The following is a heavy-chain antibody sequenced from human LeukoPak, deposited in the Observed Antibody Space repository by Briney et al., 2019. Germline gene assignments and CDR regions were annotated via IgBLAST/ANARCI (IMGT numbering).Heavy chain of an antibody. D-gene: IGHD3-22*01. Sequence: ASVKVSCKASGYTFTGYYMHWVRQAPGQGLEWMGRIIPNSGGTNSGQKFQGRLTMTRDTSISTAYMELGRLSSDDTAAYYCARGDYDTSGYKFDYWGQGTLVTVSS. CDR2: IIPNSGGT. J-gene: IGHJ4*02. CDR1: GYTFTGYY. V-gene: IGHV1-2*06. CDR3: ARGDYDTSGYKFDY.